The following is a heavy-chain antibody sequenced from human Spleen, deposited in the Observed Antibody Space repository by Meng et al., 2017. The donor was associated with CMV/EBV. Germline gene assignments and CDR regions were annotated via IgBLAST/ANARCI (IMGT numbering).Heavy chain of an antibody. Sequence: GGSLRLSCSASGFTFGDYAMYWVRQAPGKGLEWLTLLKNDGGNGEKYYIESVKGRFTITLDDSKNTLYLQLNSLRGDDTAVYYCAKDFKGHFSMDVWGQGTTVTVSS. CDR2: LKNDGGNGEK. J-gene: IGHJ6*02. D-gene: IGHD5-12*01. V-gene: IGHV3-30*02. CDR3: AKDFKGHFSMDV. CDR1: GFTFGDYA.